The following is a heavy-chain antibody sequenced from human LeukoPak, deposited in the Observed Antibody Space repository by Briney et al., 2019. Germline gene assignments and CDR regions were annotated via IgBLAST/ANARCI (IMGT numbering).Heavy chain of an antibody. J-gene: IGHJ5*02. Sequence: GGSLRLSCAASGFTVSSNYMSSVRQAPGKGLECNSVIYSGGSTYYADSVKGRFTISRDNSKNTLYLQMNSLRAEDTAVYYCARVKWLVNWFDPWGQGTLVSVCS. V-gene: IGHV3-66*02. D-gene: IGHD6-19*01. CDR2: IYSGGST. CDR3: ARVKWLVNWFDP. CDR1: GFTVSSNY.